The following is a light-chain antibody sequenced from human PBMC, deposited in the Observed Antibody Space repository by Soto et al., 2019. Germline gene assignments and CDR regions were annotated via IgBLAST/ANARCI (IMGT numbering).Light chain of an antibody. Sequence: EILMTQSPATLSVSPGETATLSCRASQSVSTKLAWYQQKPGQAPRLLINDASTRATGVPARFNGWGSGTEFTLTISGLQSEDFAVYYCQQYDAWPPGTFGQGTKVDIK. J-gene: IGKJ1*01. CDR2: DAS. V-gene: IGKV3-15*01. CDR3: QQYDAWPPGT. CDR1: QSVSTK.